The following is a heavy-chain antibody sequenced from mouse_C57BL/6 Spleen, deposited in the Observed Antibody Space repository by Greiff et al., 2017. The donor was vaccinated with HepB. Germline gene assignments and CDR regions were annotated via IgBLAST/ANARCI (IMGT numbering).Heavy chain of an antibody. Sequence: QVQLKQSGPGLVQPSQSLSITCTVSGFSLTSYGVHWVRQSPGKGLEWLGVIWSGGSTDYNAAFISRLSISKDNSKSQVFFKKNSLQADDTAIYYCGRRGGRGGYFDYWGQGTTLTVSS. CDR3: GRRGGRGGYFDY. V-gene: IGHV2-2*01. J-gene: IGHJ2*01. D-gene: IGHD3-3*01. CDR1: GFSLTSYG. CDR2: IWSGGST.